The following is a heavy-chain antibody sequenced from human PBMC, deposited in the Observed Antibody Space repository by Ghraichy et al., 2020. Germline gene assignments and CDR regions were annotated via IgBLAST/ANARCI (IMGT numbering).Heavy chain of an antibody. V-gene: IGHV4-59*08. D-gene: IGHD6-19*01. Sequence: SETLSLTSTVSSGSISTYYWRWTRQPPGKGLEWIGYIYNSGSTDYNPSLKSRVTISVDTSKNHFSLNLSSVTAADTAVYYCARAVAGTRDAFDIWGQGTMVTVSS. CDR3: ARAVAGTRDAFDI. CDR2: IYNSGST. CDR1: SGSISTYY. J-gene: IGHJ3*02.